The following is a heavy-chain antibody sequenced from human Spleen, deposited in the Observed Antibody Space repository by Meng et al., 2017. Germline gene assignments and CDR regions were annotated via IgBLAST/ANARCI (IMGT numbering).Heavy chain of an antibody. D-gene: IGHD3-22*01. CDR1: GFTFSDYY. CDR2: ISSSGSTI. J-gene: IGHJ1*01. CDR3: AKVGYYDSSNYYAYFQH. Sequence: GESLKISCAASGFTFSDYYMSWIRQAPGKGLEWVSYISSSGSTIYYADSVKGRFTISRDNARNTLYLQMNSLRVEDTAVYYCAKVGYYDSSNYYAYFQHWGQGTLVTVSS. V-gene: IGHV3-11*04.